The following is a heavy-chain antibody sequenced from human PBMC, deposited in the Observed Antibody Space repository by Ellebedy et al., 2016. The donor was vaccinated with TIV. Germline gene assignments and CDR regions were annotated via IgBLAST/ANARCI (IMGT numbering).Heavy chain of an antibody. Sequence: GESLKISCAASGFTFSNYAMSWVRQAPGKGLEWVSSIRGSGANTYYADSVKGRFTISRDNSRNTLYLQMSSLRAEDTAMYYCAKSVGGIAAATRPTDYWGQGTLVTVSS. V-gene: IGHV3-23*01. CDR3: AKSVGGIAAATRPTDY. CDR2: IRGSGANT. CDR1: GFTFSNYA. D-gene: IGHD6-13*01. J-gene: IGHJ4*02.